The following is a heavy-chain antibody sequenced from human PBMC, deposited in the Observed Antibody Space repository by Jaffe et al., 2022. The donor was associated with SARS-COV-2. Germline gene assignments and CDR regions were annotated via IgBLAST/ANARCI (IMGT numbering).Heavy chain of an antibody. V-gene: IGHV1-2*02. Sequence: QVQLVQSGAEVKKPGASVKVSCKASGYTFTGYYMHWVRQAPGQGLEWMGWINPNSGGTNYAQKFQGRVTMTRDTSISTAYMELSRLRSDDTAVYYCARAQRGTGTTRLTCLVYWGQGTLVTVSS. J-gene: IGHJ4*02. D-gene: IGHD1-7*01. CDR3: ARAQRGTGTTRLTCLVY. CDR1: GYTFTGYY. CDR2: INPNSGGT.